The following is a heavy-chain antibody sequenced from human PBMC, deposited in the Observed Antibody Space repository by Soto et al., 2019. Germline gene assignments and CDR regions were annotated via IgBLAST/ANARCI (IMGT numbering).Heavy chain of an antibody. Sequence: GSLRLSCAASGFTFSSYSMNWVRQAPRKGLEWVSSIGGSSDSISYADSVKGRFTISRDNAQMSLYLQMSSLRAEDTAVYYCARELYGDYAIDPWGQGTLVTVSS. D-gene: IGHD4-17*01. V-gene: IGHV3-21*01. CDR1: GFTFSSYS. CDR3: ARELYGDYAIDP. J-gene: IGHJ5*02. CDR2: IGGSSDSI.